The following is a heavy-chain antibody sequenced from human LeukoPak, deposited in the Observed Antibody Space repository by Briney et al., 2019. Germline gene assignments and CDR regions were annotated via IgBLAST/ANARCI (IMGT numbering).Heavy chain of an antibody. V-gene: IGHV4-38-2*02. Sequence: SETLSLTCTVSGYSISSGYYWGWIRQPPGKGLEWIGSIYHSGSTYYNPSLKSRVTISVDTSKNQFSLKLSSVTAADTAVYYCASSGPAVYYFDYWGQGTLVTVSS. CDR3: ASSGPAVYYFDY. D-gene: IGHD6-19*01. CDR2: IYHSGST. J-gene: IGHJ4*02. CDR1: GYSISSGYY.